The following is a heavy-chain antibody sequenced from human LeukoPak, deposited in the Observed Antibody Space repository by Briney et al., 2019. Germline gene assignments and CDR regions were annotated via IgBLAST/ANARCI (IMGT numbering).Heavy chain of an antibody. V-gene: IGHV4-59*01. CDR2: IYYSGST. Sequence: SETLSLTCTVSVDSISSYYWSWIRQPPGKGLEWIGYIYYSGSTNHNPSLKSRVTISAETSKNQFSLKLSSVTAADTAVYYCAGSITIFGVVDYWGQGTLVTVSS. J-gene: IGHJ4*02. CDR1: VDSISSYY. CDR3: AGSITIFGVVDY. D-gene: IGHD3-3*01.